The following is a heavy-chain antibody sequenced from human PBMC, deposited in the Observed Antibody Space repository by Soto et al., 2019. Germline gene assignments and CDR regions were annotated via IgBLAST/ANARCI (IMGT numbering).Heavy chain of an antibody. D-gene: IGHD2-2*01. V-gene: IGHV1-3*05. CDR1: GYTFTTYA. Sequence: QVHLVQSGAEEKKPGASVTVSCKASGYTFTTYAVHWVRQAPGQRLEWMGWFNAGNGNTKYSEKFQGRLTITMDTSATTAYMERSSLRSEDTAVYYCARDCITTSCYSGYYYYGMDVWGQGTTVTVSS. CDR3: ARDCITTSCYSGYYYYGMDV. J-gene: IGHJ6*02. CDR2: FNAGNGNT.